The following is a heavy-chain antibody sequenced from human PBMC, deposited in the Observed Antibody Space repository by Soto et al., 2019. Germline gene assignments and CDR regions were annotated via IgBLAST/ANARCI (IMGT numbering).Heavy chain of an antibody. CDR3: ARQGGSGAGRYLSR. J-gene: IGHJ1*01. V-gene: IGHV4-39*01. Sequence: SYTLIFTSSVSGDSITPLSYTLSWIRLPAWKGLKWIGSLYYSRSTYYNPSLESRVTIPVDTSKNQFSLKMSLVTAADTAVYHCARQGGSGAGRYLSRWGQGTMVT. CDR2: LYYSRST. CDR1: GDSITPLSYT. D-gene: IGHD6-19*01.